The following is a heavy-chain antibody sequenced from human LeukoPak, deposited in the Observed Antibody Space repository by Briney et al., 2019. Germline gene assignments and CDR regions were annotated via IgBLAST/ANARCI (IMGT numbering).Heavy chain of an antibody. CDR1: GGSISSSPYY. D-gene: IGHD6-13*01. Sequence: PSETLSLTCTASGGSISSSPYYWGWIRQPPGKGLEWIGSIYHSGSTFYDPSLKSRVTVSIDTSKNQSSLRLNSMTSADTAVYFCARGPDYSSSYAANWFDPWGQGTLVTVSS. CDR2: IYHSGST. CDR3: ARGPDYSSSYAANWFDP. V-gene: IGHV4-39*01. J-gene: IGHJ5*02.